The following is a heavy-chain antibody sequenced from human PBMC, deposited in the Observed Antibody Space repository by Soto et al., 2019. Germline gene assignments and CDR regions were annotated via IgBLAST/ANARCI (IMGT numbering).Heavy chain of an antibody. CDR1: GFTFSSYG. CDR2: ISYDGSNK. V-gene: IGHV3-30*18. D-gene: IGHD3-10*01. CDR3: AKDRGAYTMVRGINWFDP. Sequence: GGSLRLSCAASGFTFSSYGMHWVRQAPGKGLEWVAVISYDGSNKYYADSVKGRFTISRDNSKNTLYLQMNSLRAEDTAVYYCAKDRGAYTMVRGINWFDPWGQGTLVTVSS. J-gene: IGHJ5*02.